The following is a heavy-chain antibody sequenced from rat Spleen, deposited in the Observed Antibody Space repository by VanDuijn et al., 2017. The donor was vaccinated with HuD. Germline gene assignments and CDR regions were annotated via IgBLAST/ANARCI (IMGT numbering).Heavy chain of an antibody. D-gene: IGHD4-1*01. Sequence: EVQLVESGGGLVQPGRSLKLSCAASGFTFSNYDMAWVRQAPTKGLEWVASISYEGSSTYYGDSVKGRFTISRDNAKSTLYLQMNSLRSEDTATYYCARRGGLRFDYWGQGVMVTVSS. CDR2: ISYEGSST. CDR1: GFTFSNYD. CDR3: ARRGGLRFDY. J-gene: IGHJ2*01. V-gene: IGHV5-22*01.